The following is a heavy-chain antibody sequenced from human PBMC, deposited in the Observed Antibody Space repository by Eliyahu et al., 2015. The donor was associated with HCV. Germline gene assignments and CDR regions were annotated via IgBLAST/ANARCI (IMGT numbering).Heavy chain of an antibody. CDR2: IHYSGST. J-gene: IGHJ5*02. V-gene: IGHV4-59*01. CDR1: GGSIXTYX. Sequence: QVQLQESGPGLVKPSETLSLTCPVSGGSIXTYXWSWIRQPPGKGLEWIGYIHYSGSTNYNPSLKSRVTISIDTSKSQFSLKLTSVTAADTAMYYCASGGGGIAVTGTGGWFDPWGQGTLVTVSS. CDR3: ASGGGGIAVTGTGGWFDP. D-gene: IGHD6-19*01.